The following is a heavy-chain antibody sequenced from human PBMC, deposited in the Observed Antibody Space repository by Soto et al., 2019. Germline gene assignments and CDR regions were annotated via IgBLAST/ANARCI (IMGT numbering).Heavy chain of an antibody. CDR1: GFHFGPFW. Sequence: GGSLRLSCAASGFHFGPFWMHWVRQAPGKGLVWVSHINSDGSTIVYADSVKGRFTISRDNAKNTLYLQMNSLRVEDTAVYFFARDRGLPDSFAIWGQGTMVTVSS. J-gene: IGHJ3*02. CDR3: ARDRGLPDSFAI. D-gene: IGHD3-10*01. CDR2: INSDGSTI. V-gene: IGHV3-74*01.